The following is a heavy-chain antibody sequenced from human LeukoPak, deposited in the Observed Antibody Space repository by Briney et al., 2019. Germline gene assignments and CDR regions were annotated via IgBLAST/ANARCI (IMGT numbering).Heavy chain of an antibody. CDR1: GFTFSSNY. V-gene: IGHV3-53*04. Sequence: GGSLRLSCAASGFTFSSNYMSWVRQAPGKGLESVKGRFTISRHNSKNTLNLQMNSLRAEDTAVYYCARSQVYGMDVWGQGTTVTVSS. CDR3: ARSQVYGMDV. J-gene: IGHJ6*02.